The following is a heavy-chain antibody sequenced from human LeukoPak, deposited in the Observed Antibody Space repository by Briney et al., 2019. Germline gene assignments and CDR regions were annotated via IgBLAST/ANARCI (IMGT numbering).Heavy chain of an antibody. J-gene: IGHJ4*02. CDR1: GFTFSSYG. D-gene: IGHD6-19*01. CDR2: IYYSGST. CDR3: ARRGDSSGWSVIDY. V-gene: IGHV4-59*08. Sequence: GSLRLSCAASGFTFSSYGMHWIRQPPGKGLEWIGYIYYSGSTNYNPSLKSRVTISVDTSKNQFSLKLSSVTAADTAVYYCARRGDSSGWSVIDYWGQGTLVTVSS.